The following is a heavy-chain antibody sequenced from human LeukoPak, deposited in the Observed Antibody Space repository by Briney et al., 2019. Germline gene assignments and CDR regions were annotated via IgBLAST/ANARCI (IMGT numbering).Heavy chain of an antibody. CDR1: GGSISISSYY. Sequence: PSETLSLTCTVSGGSISISSYYWGWIRQPPGKGLEWIGSIYYSGSTYYNPSLKSRVTISVDTSKNQFSLKLNSVTAADTAVYYCARDPLGYCSGGSCYYYGLDVWGQGTTVTVSS. V-gene: IGHV4-39*07. J-gene: IGHJ6*02. CDR3: ARDPLGYCSGGSCYYYGLDV. CDR2: IYYSGST. D-gene: IGHD2-15*01.